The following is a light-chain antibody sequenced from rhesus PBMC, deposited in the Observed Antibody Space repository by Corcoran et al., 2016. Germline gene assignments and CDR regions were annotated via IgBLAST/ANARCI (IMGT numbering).Light chain of an antibody. CDR2: RAS. J-gene: IGKJ3*01. V-gene: IGKV1-22*01. Sequence: DIEMTQSPSYLSTSVGDTITITCRASQDISSWLAWYQQTPGKAPKLLISRASSLQSGVTSRFSGSGSGTEFTLTISSLGSEDFATYYCQQYNNRTFTFGPGTKLDVK. CDR3: QQYNNRTFT. CDR1: QDISSW.